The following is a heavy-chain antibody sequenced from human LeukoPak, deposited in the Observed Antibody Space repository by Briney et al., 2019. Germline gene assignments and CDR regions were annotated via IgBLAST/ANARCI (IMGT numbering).Heavy chain of an antibody. Sequence: GRSLRLSCAASGFTFSSYGMHWVRQAPGKGLEWVAVIPYDGSNKYYADSVKGRFTISRDNSKNTLYLQMNSLRAEDTAVYYCAKGLWFGELLTSRGNYYGMDVWGQGTTVTVSS. J-gene: IGHJ6*02. V-gene: IGHV3-30*18. CDR1: GFTFSSYG. CDR2: IPYDGSNK. CDR3: AKGLWFGELLTSRGNYYGMDV. D-gene: IGHD3-10*01.